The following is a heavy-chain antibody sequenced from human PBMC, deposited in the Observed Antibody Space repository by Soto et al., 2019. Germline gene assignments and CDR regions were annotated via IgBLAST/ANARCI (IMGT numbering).Heavy chain of an antibody. D-gene: IGHD4-4*01. J-gene: IGHJ6*02. CDR2: IYHSGST. CDR3: ARDSNGDYYGMDV. CDR1: GGSISSSNW. V-gene: IGHV4-4*02. Sequence: QVQLQESGPGLVKPSGTLSLTCAVSGGSISSSNWWSWVRQPPGKGLEWIGEIYHSGSTNYNPSHKRRVTISVDKSKNQFSLKLSSVTAADTAVYYCARDSNGDYYGMDVWGQGTTVTVSS.